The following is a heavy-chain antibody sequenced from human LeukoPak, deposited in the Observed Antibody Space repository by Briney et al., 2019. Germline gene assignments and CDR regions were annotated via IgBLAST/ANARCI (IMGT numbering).Heavy chain of an antibody. J-gene: IGHJ6*03. V-gene: IGHV3-7*01. CDR2: IKQDGSEK. D-gene: IGHD3-3*01. CDR1: GFTFSSYW. Sequence: GGSLRLSCAAFGFTFSSYWMSWVRRAPGKGLEWVANIKQDGSEKYYVDSVKGRFTISRDNAKNSLYLQMNSLRAEDTAVYYCARARDFWSGYYTGGGYYMDVWGKGTTVTVSS. CDR3: ARARDFWSGYYTGGGYYMDV.